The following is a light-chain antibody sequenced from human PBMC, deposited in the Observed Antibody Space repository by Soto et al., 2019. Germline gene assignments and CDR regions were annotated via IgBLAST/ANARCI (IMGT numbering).Light chain of an antibody. CDR2: GAS. J-gene: IGKJ2*01. Sequence: EIVMTQSPATLSVSPGERASLSCRASQSVGSNLAWYQQTAGQAPRLLIYGASTRATGIPARFSGSGSGTNFTLSISSLQSEDFAVYSCQQYTNWRYTFGQGTKLEIK. CDR3: QQYTNWRYT. CDR1: QSVGSN. V-gene: IGKV3-15*01.